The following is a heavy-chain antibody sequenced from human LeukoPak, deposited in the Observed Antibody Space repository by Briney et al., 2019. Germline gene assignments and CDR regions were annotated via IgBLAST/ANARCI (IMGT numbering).Heavy chain of an antibody. J-gene: IGHJ4*02. Sequence: SETLSLTCTVSGGSISSSSYYWSWIRQPAGMGLEWIGRIYTTGSTNYNPSLRSRVSMSIDTSKNQFSLRLTSVTAADTATYYCVRADGYSSSSSLNYWGQGALVTVSS. CDR3: VRADGYSSSSSLNY. CDR1: GGSISSSSYY. CDR2: IYTTGST. D-gene: IGHD6-6*01. V-gene: IGHV4-61*02.